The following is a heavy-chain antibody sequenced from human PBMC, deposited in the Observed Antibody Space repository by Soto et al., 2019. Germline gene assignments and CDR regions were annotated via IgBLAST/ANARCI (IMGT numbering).Heavy chain of an antibody. V-gene: IGHV1-18*01. CDR2: ISAYDDNT. Sequence: QAQLVQSGPEVKKPGASVKVSCKASGYRFTSYGISWVRQAPGQGLEWLGWISAYDDNTKYAQTLQGRVSMSTDTSTNTAYMELRCLSSDDTAMYYCARGGYYDSSGSRNYHYYGMNVWGQGTTVTVSS. CDR1: GYRFTSYG. CDR3: ARGGYYDSSGSRNYHYYGMNV. J-gene: IGHJ6*02. D-gene: IGHD3-22*01.